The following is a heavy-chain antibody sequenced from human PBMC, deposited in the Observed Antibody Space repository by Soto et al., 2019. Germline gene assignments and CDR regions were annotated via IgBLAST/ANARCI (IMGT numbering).Heavy chain of an antibody. CDR3: ARTRGYSYGYADY. CDR2: ITTNNANT. J-gene: IGHJ4*02. D-gene: IGHD5-18*01. CDR1: GYTFTSYG. V-gene: IGHV1-18*01. Sequence: RASVKVSCKASGYTFTSYGISWVRQAPGQGLEWMGWITTNNANTNYAQNLQGRVTMSTDTSTSTAYMELTSLRSDDTAVYYCARTRGYSYGYADYWGQGTLVTVSS.